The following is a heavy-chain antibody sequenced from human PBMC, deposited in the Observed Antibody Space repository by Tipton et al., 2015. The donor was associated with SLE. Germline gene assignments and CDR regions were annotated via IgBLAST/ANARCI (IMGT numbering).Heavy chain of an antibody. CDR3: AREGYDSSGDHRPHYWYFDL. D-gene: IGHD3-22*01. J-gene: IGHJ2*01. Sequence: TLSLTCTVSGGSISSHYWSWIRQPPGKGLEWIGYIYYSGSTNYNPSLRSRVTISADTSKNEFSLKLTSVTAADAAVYYCAREGYDSSGDHRPHYWYFDLWGRGTLVTVSS. CDR1: GGSISSHY. V-gene: IGHV4-59*11. CDR2: IYYSGST.